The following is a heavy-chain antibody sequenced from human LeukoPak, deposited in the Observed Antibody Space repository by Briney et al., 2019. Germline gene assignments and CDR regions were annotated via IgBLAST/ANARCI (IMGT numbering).Heavy chain of an antibody. Sequence: PSETLSLTCTVSGGSISTYFWIWIRQPAGKGLEWIGRISTSGTTNYNPSLMSRVTISVDRSNNQFYLKLSSVTAADTAVYYCARDGKYCGGDCPDYWGQGTLVTVSS. CDR2: ISTSGTT. CDR3: ARDGKYCGGDCPDY. D-gene: IGHD2-21*01. V-gene: IGHV4-4*07. J-gene: IGHJ4*02. CDR1: GGSISTYF.